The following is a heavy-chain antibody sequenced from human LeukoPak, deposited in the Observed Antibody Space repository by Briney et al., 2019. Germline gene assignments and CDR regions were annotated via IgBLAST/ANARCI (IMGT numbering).Heavy chain of an antibody. D-gene: IGHD3-10*01. Sequence: ASVTVSCKASGYTFTSYGISWVRQAPGQGLEWMGWISAYNGNTNYAQKLQGRVTMTTDTSTSTAYMELRSLRSDDTAVYYCARDLPSYYYGSGSYIHDAFDIWGQGTMVTVSS. J-gene: IGHJ3*02. CDR3: ARDLPSYYYGSGSYIHDAFDI. V-gene: IGHV1-18*01. CDR2: ISAYNGNT. CDR1: GYTFTSYG.